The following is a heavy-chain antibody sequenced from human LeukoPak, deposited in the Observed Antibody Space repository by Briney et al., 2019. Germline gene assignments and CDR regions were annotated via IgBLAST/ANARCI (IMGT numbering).Heavy chain of an antibody. J-gene: IGHJ4*02. CDR2: ISGSGGST. D-gene: IGHD6-6*01. CDR1: DVSFTNYY. V-gene: IGHV3-23*01. CDR3: AKGRIIRQLSYFDY. Sequence: ETLSLTCAVSDVSFTNYYWTWIRQAPGKGLEWVSAISGSGGSTYYADSVKGRFTISRDNSKNTLYLQMHSLRAEDTAVYYCAKGRIIRQLSYFDYWGQGTLVTVSS.